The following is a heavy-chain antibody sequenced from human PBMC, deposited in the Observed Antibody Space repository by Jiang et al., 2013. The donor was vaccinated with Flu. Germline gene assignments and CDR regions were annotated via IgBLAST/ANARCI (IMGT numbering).Heavy chain of an antibody. CDR1: GYTFTSYD. CDR3: ARGRLGRCSSTSCLGRGTTFDY. V-gene: IGHV1-8*01. J-gene: IGHJ4*02. D-gene: IGHD2-2*01. Sequence: SGAEVKKPGASVKVSCKASGYTFTSYDINWVRQATGQGLEWMGWMNPNSGNTGYAQKFQGRVTMTRNTSISTAYMELSSLRSEDTAVYYCARGRLGRCSSTSCLGRGTTFDYWGQGTLVTVSS. CDR2: MNPNSGNT.